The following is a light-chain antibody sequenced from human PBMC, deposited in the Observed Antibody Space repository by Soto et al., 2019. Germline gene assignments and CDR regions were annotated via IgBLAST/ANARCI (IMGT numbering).Light chain of an antibody. CDR2: GAS. V-gene: IGKV3-20*01. Sequence: KMSPGALSLYKRERATLYCRDSQSVSSSSLAWYQQKPGQAPRLLIYGASSRATGIPDRFSGSGSGTDFTLTISRLEPEDFAVFYSQQYAISPWPFCQGTKVDI. CDR1: QSVSSSS. J-gene: IGKJ1*01. CDR3: QQYAISPWP.